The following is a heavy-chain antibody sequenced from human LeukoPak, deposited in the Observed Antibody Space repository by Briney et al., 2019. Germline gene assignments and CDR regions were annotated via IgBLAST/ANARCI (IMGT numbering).Heavy chain of an antibody. Sequence: SETLSLTCSVSGGSIRSSSYYWAWIRQPPGKGLEWIATGHYSGSTFYNPSLKSRITLSIDTSKNLFSLQVTSVTAADTAMYYCVRGQGAFGGYEWANWFDPWGQGTLVTVSS. CDR3: VRGQGAFGGYEWANWFDP. J-gene: IGHJ5*02. CDR2: GHYSGST. D-gene: IGHD5-12*01. V-gene: IGHV4-39*02. CDR1: GGSIRSSSYY.